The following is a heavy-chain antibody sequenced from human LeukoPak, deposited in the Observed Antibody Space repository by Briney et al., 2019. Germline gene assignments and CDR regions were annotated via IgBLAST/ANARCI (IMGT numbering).Heavy chain of an antibody. CDR1: GGSFSGYY. CDR3: ACTYYQPGGRPASFDC. Sequence: PSETLSLTCAVYGGSFSGYYWSWIRQPPGKGLEWIGEINHSGSTNYNPSLKSRVTISVDTSKNQFSLKLSSVTAADTAVYYCACTYYQPGGRPASFDCWGQGTLVTVSS. D-gene: IGHD3-10*01. J-gene: IGHJ4*02. V-gene: IGHV4-34*01. CDR2: INHSGST.